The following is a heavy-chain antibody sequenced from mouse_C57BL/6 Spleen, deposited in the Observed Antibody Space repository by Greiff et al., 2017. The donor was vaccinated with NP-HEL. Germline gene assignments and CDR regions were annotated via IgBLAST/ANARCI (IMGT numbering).Heavy chain of an antibody. D-gene: IGHD2-5*01. CDR1: GYTFTSYD. CDR2: IYPRDGST. Sequence: QVQLQQSGPELVKPGASVKLSCKASGYTFTSYDINWVKQRPGQGLEWIGWIYPRDGSTKYNEKFKGMATLTVDTTSSTAYMELHSRTSEDSAVYFCAGRDYSNYGAMDYWGQGTSDTVSS. V-gene: IGHV1-85*01. J-gene: IGHJ4*01. CDR3: AGRDYSNYGAMDY.